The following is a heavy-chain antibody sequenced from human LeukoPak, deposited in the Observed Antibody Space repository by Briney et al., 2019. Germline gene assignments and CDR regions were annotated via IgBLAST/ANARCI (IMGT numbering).Heavy chain of an antibody. V-gene: IGHV1-2*02. CDR2: INPNSGGT. J-gene: IGHJ4*02. CDR3: ARDLEGATSFDY. CDR1: GYTFTGYY. D-gene: IGHD1-26*01. Sequence: ASVKVSCKASGYTFTGYYMHWVRQAPGQGLEWMGWINPNSGGTNYAQKFQGRVTMTTDTSTSTAYMELRSLRSDDTAVYYCARDLEGATSFDYWGQGTLVTVSS.